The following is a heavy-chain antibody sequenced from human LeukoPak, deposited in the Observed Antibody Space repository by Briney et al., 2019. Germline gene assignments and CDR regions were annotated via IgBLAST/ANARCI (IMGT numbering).Heavy chain of an antibody. Sequence: SETLSLTCTVSGGSVSSSGYYWTWIRQPPGKGLEWIGSIHYSGSTYYNPSLKSRVTISVDTSKNQFSLKLRSVTAADTAVYYCARDVAYCSGGSCYSYNYFDPWGQGTLVTVSS. CDR1: GGSVSSSGYY. J-gene: IGHJ5*02. V-gene: IGHV4-39*02. CDR2: IHYSGST. CDR3: ARDVAYCSGGSCYSYNYFDP. D-gene: IGHD2-15*01.